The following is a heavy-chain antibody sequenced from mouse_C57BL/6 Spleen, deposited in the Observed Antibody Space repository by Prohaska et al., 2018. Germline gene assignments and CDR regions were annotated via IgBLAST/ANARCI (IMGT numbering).Heavy chain of an antibody. CDR3: ARAAYYSNYFDY. CDR1: GYTFTDYY. J-gene: IGHJ2*01. Sequence: QVQLQQSGPELVKPGASVKISCKASGYTFTDYYINWVKQRPGQGLEWIGWIFPGSGSTYYNEKFKGKATLTVDKSSSTAYMQLSSLTSEDSAVYYCARAAYYSNYFDYWGQGTTLTVSS. V-gene: IGHV1-75*01. D-gene: IGHD2-5*01. CDR2: IFPGSGST.